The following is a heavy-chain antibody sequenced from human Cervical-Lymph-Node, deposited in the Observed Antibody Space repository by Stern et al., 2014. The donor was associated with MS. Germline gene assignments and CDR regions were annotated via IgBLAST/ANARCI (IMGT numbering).Heavy chain of an antibody. CDR2: INPSDGGR. Sequence: VQLVQSGAEVPKPGASVKVSCKPSGYNFTNYFIHWVRQAPGEGLEWMGIINPSDGGRRYAQKYQGRITLTRDGSTTTVYMEISSLTSSDTAVYYCARTSYGANSLQLDFWGQGTLVTVS. V-gene: IGHV1-46*01. J-gene: IGHJ4*02. D-gene: IGHD4/OR15-4a*01. CDR3: ARTSYGANSLQLDF. CDR1: GYNFTNYF.